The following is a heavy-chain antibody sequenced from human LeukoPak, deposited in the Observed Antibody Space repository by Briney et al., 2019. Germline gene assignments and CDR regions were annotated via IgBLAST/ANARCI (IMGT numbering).Heavy chain of an antibody. CDR2: ISSSSSYI. CDR3: ARVNGPNSGYYYTLDL. V-gene: IGHV3-21*01. CDR1: GFTFSSYS. J-gene: IGHJ5*02. Sequence: GGSLRLSCAASGFTFSSYSMNWVRQAPGKGLEWVSSISSSSSYIYYAASVMGRFTISRDSSENTLYLQMNGLRTEDTGVYYCARVNGPNSGYYYTLDLWGQGTPVTVSS. D-gene: IGHD3-22*01.